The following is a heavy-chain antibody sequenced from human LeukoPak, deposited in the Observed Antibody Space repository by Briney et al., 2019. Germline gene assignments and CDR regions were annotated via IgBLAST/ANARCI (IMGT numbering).Heavy chain of an antibody. Sequence: PSETLSLTCTVSGGSISSYYWSWIRQPPGKGLEWIGYIYYSGSTNYNPSLKSRVTISVDTSKNQFSLKLSSVTAADTAVYYCVREVELGGSDVVVVVANYWGQGTLVTVSS. CDR3: VREVELGGSDVVVVVANY. V-gene: IGHV4-59*01. CDR1: GGSISSYY. D-gene: IGHD2-15*01. J-gene: IGHJ4*02. CDR2: IYYSGST.